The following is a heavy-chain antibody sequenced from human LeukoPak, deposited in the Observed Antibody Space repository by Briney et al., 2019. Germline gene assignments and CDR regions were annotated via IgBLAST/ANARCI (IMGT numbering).Heavy chain of an antibody. J-gene: IGHJ4*02. D-gene: IGHD2-21*01. CDR1: GGSISNGGYY. CDR2: IYHSGST. CDR3: AREMIDPPGSDY. V-gene: IGHV4-30-2*01. Sequence: PSQTLSLTCTVSGGSISNGGYYWSWIRQPPGKGLEWIGYIYHSGSTYYNPSLKSRVTISVDRSKNQFSLKLSSVTAADTAVYYCAREMIDPPGSDYWGQGTLVTVSS.